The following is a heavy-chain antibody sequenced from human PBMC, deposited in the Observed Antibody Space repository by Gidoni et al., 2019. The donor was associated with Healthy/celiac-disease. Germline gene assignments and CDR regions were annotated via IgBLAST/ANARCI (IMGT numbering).Heavy chain of an antibody. D-gene: IGHD2-2*01. CDR3: ARRKGSTTPRYYYYGMDV. J-gene: IGHJ6*02. CDR1: GGYFSGYC. V-gene: IGHV4-34*01. Sequence: QVQLQQWGAGLLKPSETLSRTCAVYGGYFSGYCWIWIRQHPGKGLEWIGNINQSGSPNYNPSRKSRVTISVDTSKNQFSLKLSSVTAADTAVYYCARRKGSTTPRYYYYGMDVWGQGTTVTVSS. CDR2: INQSGSP.